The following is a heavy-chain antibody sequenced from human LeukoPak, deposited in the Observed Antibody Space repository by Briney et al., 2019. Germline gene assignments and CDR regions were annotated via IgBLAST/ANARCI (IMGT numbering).Heavy chain of an antibody. J-gene: IGHJ4*02. D-gene: IGHD5-12*01. CDR2: INPNSGGT. CDR1: GYTFTGYY. CDR3: ARAMSYDYVGYYFDY. Sequence: ASVKVSCKASGYTFTGYYTHWVRQAPGQGLEWMGWINPNSGGTNYAQKFQGRVTMTRDTSISTAYMELSRLRSDDTAVYYCARAMSYDYVGYYFDYWGQGTLVTVSS. V-gene: IGHV1-2*02.